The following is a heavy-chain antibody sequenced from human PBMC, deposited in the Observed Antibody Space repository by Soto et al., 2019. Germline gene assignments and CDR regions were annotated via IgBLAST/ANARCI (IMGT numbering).Heavy chain of an antibody. CDR3: ARVGKAAGNWFDP. CDR2: IYYSGST. V-gene: IGHV4-39*01. D-gene: IGHD6-13*01. CDR1: GGSISSSSYY. Sequence: PSETLSLTCTVSGGSISSSSYYWGWIRQPPGKGLEWIGSIYYSGSTYYNPSLKSRVTISVDTSKNQFSLRLSSVTAADTAVYYCARVGKAAGNWFDPWGQGTLVTVSS. J-gene: IGHJ5*02.